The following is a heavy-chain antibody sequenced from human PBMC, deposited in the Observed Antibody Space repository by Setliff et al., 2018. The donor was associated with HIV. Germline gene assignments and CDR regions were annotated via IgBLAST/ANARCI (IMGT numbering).Heavy chain of an antibody. CDR1: GGSISSSSYY. Sequence: PSETLSLTCTVSGGSISSSSYYWGWIRQPPGKGREWIGSIFYSGSANYNPSLRSPVAISVDTSKNQFSLKLTSVTAADTAVYYCAREDSSYHCFDYWGQGMLVTVSS. J-gene: IGHJ4*02. CDR3: AREDSSYHCFDY. D-gene: IGHD6-6*01. V-gene: IGHV4-39*02. CDR2: IFYSGSA.